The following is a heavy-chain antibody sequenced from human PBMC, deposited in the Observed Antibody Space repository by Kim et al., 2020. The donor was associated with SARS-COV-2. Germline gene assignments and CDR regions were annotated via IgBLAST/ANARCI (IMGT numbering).Heavy chain of an antibody. D-gene: IGHD2-2*01. Sequence: GESLKISCKGSGYSFTSYWISWVHQMPGKGLEWMGRIDPSDSYTNYSPSFQGHVIISADKSISTAYLQWSGLKASDTAMYYCAREPRSSTSAITPDTWFDPWGQGTLVTVSS. CDR2: IDPSDSYT. V-gene: IGHV5-10-1*01. J-gene: IGHJ5*02. CDR3: AREPRSSTSAITPDTWFDP. CDR1: GYSFTSYW.